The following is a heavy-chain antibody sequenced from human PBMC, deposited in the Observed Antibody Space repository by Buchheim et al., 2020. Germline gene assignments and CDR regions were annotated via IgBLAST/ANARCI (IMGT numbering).Heavy chain of an antibody. D-gene: IGHD2-8*01. J-gene: IGHJ4*02. Sequence: QVQLVESGGGLVKPGGSLRLSCAASGFTFSDYYMSWIRQAPGKGLEWVSYISSSSSYTNYADSVKGRFTISRDNAKNSLYLQMNSLRAEDTAVYYCARSTNHCTNGACQVGYFDYWGQGTL. CDR2: ISSSSSYT. CDR1: GFTFSDYY. V-gene: IGHV3-11*06. CDR3: ARSTNHCTNGACQVGYFDY.